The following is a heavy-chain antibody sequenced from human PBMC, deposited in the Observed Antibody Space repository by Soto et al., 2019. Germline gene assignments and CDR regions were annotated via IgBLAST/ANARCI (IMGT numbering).Heavy chain of an antibody. J-gene: IGHJ6*02. CDR3: ARDWYYYDSSGYYYYYYGMDV. D-gene: IGHD3-22*01. V-gene: IGHV4-34*09. Sequence: SETLSLTCAVYGGSFSVYYWSWSRQPPGKGLEWIGDIYYSGSTYYNPSLKSRVTISVDTSKNQFSLKLSSVTAADTAVYYCARDWYYYDSSGYYYYYYGMDVWGQGTTVTVSS. CDR2: IYYSGST. CDR1: GGSFSVYY.